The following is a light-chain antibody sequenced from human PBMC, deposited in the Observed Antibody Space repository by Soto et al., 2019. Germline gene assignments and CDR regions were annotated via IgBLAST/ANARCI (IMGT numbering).Light chain of an antibody. J-gene: IGKJ5*01. CDR1: QNINSY. V-gene: IGKV1-39*01. CDR3: HQSYGIPT. CDR2: AAS. Sequence: DLQMTQSPSSLSASVGDRVTITCRARQNINSYLNWYQQKPGKAPKLLIYAASSLQSGVPSRFSGSGSGTDFTLTVSSLQPEDFATYYCHQSYGIPTFGQGTRLEIK.